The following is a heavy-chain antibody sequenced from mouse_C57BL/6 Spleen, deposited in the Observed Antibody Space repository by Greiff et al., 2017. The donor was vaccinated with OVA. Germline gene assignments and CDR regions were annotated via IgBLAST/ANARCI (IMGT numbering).Heavy chain of an antibody. V-gene: IGHV1-55*01. J-gene: IGHJ2*01. Sequence: QVQLQQPGAELVKPGASVKMSCKASGYTFTSYWITWVKQRPGQGLEWIGDIYPGSGSTNYNEKFKSKATLTVDTSSSTAYMQLSSLTSEDSAVYYCARSDYYGSSYVLFDYWGQGTTLTVSS. CDR1: GYTFTSYW. CDR3: ARSDYYGSSYVLFDY. D-gene: IGHD1-1*01. CDR2: IYPGSGST.